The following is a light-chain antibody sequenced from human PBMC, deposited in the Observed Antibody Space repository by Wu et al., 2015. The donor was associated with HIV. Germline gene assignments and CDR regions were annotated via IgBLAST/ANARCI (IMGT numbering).Light chain of an antibody. J-gene: IGKJ4*01. CDR1: QSVTRY. V-gene: IGKV3-11*01. CDR2: DAS. Sequence: EIVLTQSPATLSLSPGERATLSCRASQSVTRYLAWYQQKPGQAPRLLIYDASNRATGIPARFSGSGSGTDFTLTISSLEPEDFAVYYCQQRSTWLLTFGGGTKVEIK. CDR3: QQRSTWLLT.